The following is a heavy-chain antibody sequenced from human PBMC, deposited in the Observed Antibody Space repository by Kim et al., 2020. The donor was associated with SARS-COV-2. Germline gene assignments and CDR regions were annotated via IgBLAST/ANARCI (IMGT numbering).Heavy chain of an antibody. CDR3: TRYGDYVN. CDR2: NSYAT. J-gene: IGHJ4*02. V-gene: IGHV3-73*01. Sequence: NSYATAYAASVKGRLTISRDDAKNTAYLQMNSLKTEDTAVYYCTRYGDYVNWGQGTLVTVSS. D-gene: IGHD4-17*01.